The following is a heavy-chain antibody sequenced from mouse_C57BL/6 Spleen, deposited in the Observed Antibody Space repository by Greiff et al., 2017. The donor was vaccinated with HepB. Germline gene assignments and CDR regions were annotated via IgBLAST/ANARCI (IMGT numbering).Heavy chain of an antibody. J-gene: IGHJ4*01. CDR3: ARHNYYAMDY. V-gene: IGHV7-3*01. CDR2: IRNKANGYTT. CDR1: GFTFTDYY. Sequence: DVKLVESGGGLVQPGGSLSLSCAASGFTFTDYYMSWVRQPPGKALEWLGFIRNKANGYTTEYSASVKGRFTISRDNSQSILYLQMNALRAEDSATYYCARHNYYAMDYWGQGTSVTVSS.